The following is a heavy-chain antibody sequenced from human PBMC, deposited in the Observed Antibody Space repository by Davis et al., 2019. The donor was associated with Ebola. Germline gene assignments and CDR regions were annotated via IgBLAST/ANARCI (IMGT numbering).Heavy chain of an antibody. CDR3: ARGVRFLEWFTAECYFDY. J-gene: IGHJ4*02. CDR1: GGSISNYY. Sequence: PSETLSLTCTVSGGSISNYYWSWIRQPPGKGLEWIGYIYYSGSTNYNPSLKSRVTISVDTSKNQFSLKLNSVTAADTAVYYCARGVRFLEWFTAECYFDYWGQGTLVTVSS. CDR2: IYYSGST. D-gene: IGHD3-3*01. V-gene: IGHV4-59*12.